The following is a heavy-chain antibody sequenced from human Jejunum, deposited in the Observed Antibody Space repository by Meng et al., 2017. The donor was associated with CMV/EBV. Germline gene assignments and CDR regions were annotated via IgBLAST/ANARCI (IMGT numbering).Heavy chain of an antibody. D-gene: IGHD3-9*01. J-gene: IGHJ3*02. Sequence: YWSWIRQPPGKGLEWIGYSFYSGNSYYNPSLENRVIISVDTSRNQFSLNLSSVTAADTAVYYCARDSASISDATGHYHASGTFDIWGQGTRVTVSS. CDR2: SFYSGNS. CDR3: ARDSASISDATGHYHASGTFDI. CDR1: Y. V-gene: IGHV4-30-4*08.